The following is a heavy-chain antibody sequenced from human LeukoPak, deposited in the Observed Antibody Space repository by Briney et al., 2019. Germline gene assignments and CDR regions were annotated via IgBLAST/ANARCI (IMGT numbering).Heavy chain of an antibody. Sequence: PSETLSLTCTVSGGSISSYYLSWIRQPAGKGLEWIGRIYTSGSTNYNPSLKSRVTMSVDTSKNQFSLKLSSVTAADTAVYYCAREIYSSSWYDWFDPWGQGTLVTVSS. D-gene: IGHD6-13*01. CDR2: IYTSGST. V-gene: IGHV4-4*07. J-gene: IGHJ5*02. CDR1: GGSISSYY. CDR3: AREIYSSSWYDWFDP.